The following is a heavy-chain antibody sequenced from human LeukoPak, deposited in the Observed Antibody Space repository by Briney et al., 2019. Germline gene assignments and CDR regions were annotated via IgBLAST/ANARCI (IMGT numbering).Heavy chain of an antibody. CDR3: ARDAVAAAGNPLDY. V-gene: IGHV3-30-3*01. J-gene: IGHJ4*02. Sequence: GRSLRLSCAAAGFTFSSYAMHCVSQAPGKGLEWVAVISYDGSNKYYADSVKGRFTISRDNSKNTLYLQMNSLRAEDTAVYYCARDAVAAAGNPLDYWGQGTLVTVSS. CDR2: ISYDGSNK. CDR1: GFTFSSYA. D-gene: IGHD6-13*01.